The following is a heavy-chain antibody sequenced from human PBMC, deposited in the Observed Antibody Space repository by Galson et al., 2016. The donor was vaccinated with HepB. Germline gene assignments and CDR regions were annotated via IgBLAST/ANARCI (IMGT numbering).Heavy chain of an antibody. V-gene: IGHV5-51*01. D-gene: IGHD3-22*01. CDR3: ARHRWAGSCGYYFAFDY. CDR1: GYSFRNYW. CDR2: MYPGDSEP. Sequence: QSGAEVKKAGESLTMSCQGSGYSFRNYWIAWVRQMPGKGLEWMGYMYPGDSEPRYSPSFQGQVTLSGDKSISTAYLQWSSLRASDTAIYYCARHRWAGSCGYYFAFDYWGHGSLVTVSS. J-gene: IGHJ4*01.